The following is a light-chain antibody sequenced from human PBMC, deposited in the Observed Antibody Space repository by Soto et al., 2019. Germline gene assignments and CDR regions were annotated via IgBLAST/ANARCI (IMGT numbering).Light chain of an antibody. J-gene: IGKJ4*01. Sequence: DIQVIQSPSTLSTSVGGRCTITCLAIQSISSWLAWYQQKPWKAPKLLIYDASSLESGVPSRFSGSGSGTEFTLTISSLQHEDFANYYCQQYNSYYPLTFGGGTKVDIK. CDR2: DAS. CDR3: QQYNSYYPLT. CDR1: QSISSW. V-gene: IGKV1-5*01.